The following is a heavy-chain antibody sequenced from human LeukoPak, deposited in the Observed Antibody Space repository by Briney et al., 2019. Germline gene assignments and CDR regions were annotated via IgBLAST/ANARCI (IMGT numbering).Heavy chain of an antibody. Sequence: SETLSLTCAVYGGSFSGYYWSWIRQPPGKGLEWLGEINHSGSTNYNPSLKSRVTISVDTSKNQFSLKLSSVTAADTAVYYCASIHSTSRYYYYYMDVWGKGTTVTVSS. CDR1: GGSFSGYY. D-gene: IGHD4-11*01. CDR3: ASIHSTSRYYYYYMDV. J-gene: IGHJ6*03. V-gene: IGHV4-34*01. CDR2: INHSGST.